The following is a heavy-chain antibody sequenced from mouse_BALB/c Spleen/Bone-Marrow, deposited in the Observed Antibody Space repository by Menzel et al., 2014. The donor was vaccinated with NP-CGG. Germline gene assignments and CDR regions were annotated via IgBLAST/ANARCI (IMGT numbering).Heavy chain of an antibody. J-gene: IGHJ4*01. CDR1: GYTFTNNW. CDR3: TRGSSYVGYAMDY. Sequence: QVQLQQSGAELVRPGASVKLSCKASGYTFTNNWINWVKQRPGQGLEWIGNIYPSGSYTNYNQKFKDKATLTVDKSSSTAYMQLSSPTSEDSAVYYCTRGSSYVGYAMDYWGQGTSVTDSS. CDR2: IYPSGSYT. V-gene: IGHV1-69*02. D-gene: IGHD1-1*01.